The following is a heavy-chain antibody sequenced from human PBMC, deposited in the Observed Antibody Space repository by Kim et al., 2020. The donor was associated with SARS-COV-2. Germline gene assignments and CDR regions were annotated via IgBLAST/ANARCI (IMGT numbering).Heavy chain of an antibody. CDR1: GGSTSSYY. V-gene: IGHV4-59*01. Sequence: SETLSLTCTVSGGSTSSYYWSWIRQPPGKGLEWIGSVSYTGGSNYNPSLKRRVTISIDTSKNQLSLNLRYVPAADTAVYYCARGYYYFDYWGQGTLVTVS. CDR2: VSYTGGS. CDR3: ARGYYYFDY. J-gene: IGHJ4*02. D-gene: IGHD1-26*01.